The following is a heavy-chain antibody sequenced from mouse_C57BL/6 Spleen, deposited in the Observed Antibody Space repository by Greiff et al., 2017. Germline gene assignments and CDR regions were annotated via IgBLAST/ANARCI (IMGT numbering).Heavy chain of an antibody. J-gene: IGHJ1*03. CDR2: ISSGGDYI. CDR1: GFTFSSYA. V-gene: IGHV5-9-1*02. D-gene: IGHD1-1*01. CDR3: TRLYYGSSYGYFDV. Sequence: DVMLVESGEGLVKPGGSLKLSCAASGFTFSSYAMSWVRQTPEKRLEWVAYISSGGDYIYYADNVKGRFTLSRDNARNTLYLQMSSLTSEDTAMYYCTRLYYGSSYGYFDVWGTGTTVTVSS.